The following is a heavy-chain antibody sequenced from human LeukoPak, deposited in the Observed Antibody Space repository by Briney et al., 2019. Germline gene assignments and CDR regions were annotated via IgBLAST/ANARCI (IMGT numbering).Heavy chain of an antibody. Sequence: SETLSLTCTVSGGSISSYYWSWIRQPPGKGLEWIGYIYDSGSTNYNPSLKSRVTISVDMSKNQFSLKLSSVTAADTAVYYCARGVSSSWSSYYFDYWGQGTLVTVSS. CDR2: IYDSGST. V-gene: IGHV4-59*08. J-gene: IGHJ4*02. D-gene: IGHD6-13*01. CDR1: GGSISSYY. CDR3: ARGVSSSWSSYYFDY.